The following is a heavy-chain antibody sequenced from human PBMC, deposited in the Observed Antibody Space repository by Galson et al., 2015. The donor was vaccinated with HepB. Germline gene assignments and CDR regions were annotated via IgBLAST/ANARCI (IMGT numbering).Heavy chain of an antibody. Sequence: PALVKPTQTLTLTCTFSGFSLTTNGMGVGWIRQPPGKALEWLAVIYWVDDKRYSPSLKSRLTITKDTSKNQVVLTLTNMDPADTGTYYGAHRQNVAYRHGSGWFDPWGQGTLVTVSS. J-gene: IGHJ5*02. CDR3: AHRQNVAYRHGSGWFDP. CDR2: IYWVDDK. CDR1: GFSLTTNGMG. V-gene: IGHV2-5*02. D-gene: IGHD3-16*02.